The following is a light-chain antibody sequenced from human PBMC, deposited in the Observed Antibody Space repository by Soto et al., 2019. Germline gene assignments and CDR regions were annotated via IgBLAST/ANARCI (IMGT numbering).Light chain of an antibody. CDR1: QSVSNN. J-gene: IGKJ1*01. V-gene: IGKV3-15*01. CDR3: QQYNYWPPWT. Sequence: EIVLAQSPGTLSLSPGERATLSCRASQSVSNNYLAWYQQKPGQAPRLLIYGASTRATGVPARFSGSGSGTEFTLTVSSLQSEDIAVYFCQQYNYWPPWTFGQGTKVDIK. CDR2: GAS.